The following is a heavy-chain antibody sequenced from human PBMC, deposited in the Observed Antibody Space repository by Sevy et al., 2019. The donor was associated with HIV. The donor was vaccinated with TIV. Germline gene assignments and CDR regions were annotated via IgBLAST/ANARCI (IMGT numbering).Heavy chain of an antibody. D-gene: IGHD6-13*01. CDR2: ISSGSRYT. J-gene: IGHJ4*02. V-gene: IGHV3-11*06. Sequence: GGSLRLSCAASGFSFSDYYMTWIRQAPGKGLEWVSYISSGSRYTNYADSVKGRFAISRDNAENSLYLQMSSLRAEDTAVYYCARVRVVAAAYYFDYWGQGTLVTVSS. CDR1: GFSFSDYY. CDR3: ARVRVVAAAYYFDY.